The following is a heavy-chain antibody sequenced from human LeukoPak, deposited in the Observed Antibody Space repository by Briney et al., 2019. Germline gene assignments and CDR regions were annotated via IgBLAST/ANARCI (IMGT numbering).Heavy chain of an antibody. Sequence: PSETLSLTCAVYGESFSDFYWNWVRQSPGKGLEWIGEINHSGTTNYNPSLMSRVSISVDPSKNQFSLELTSVTAADTPVYYCARGPRDTSGWWGWFDTWGQGNLVSVSS. CDR1: GESFSDFY. J-gene: IGHJ5*02. CDR2: INHSGTT. CDR3: ARGPRDTSGWWGWFDT. D-gene: IGHD6-19*01. V-gene: IGHV4-34*01.